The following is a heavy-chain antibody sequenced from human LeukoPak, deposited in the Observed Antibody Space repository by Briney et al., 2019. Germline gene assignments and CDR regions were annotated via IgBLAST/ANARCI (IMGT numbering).Heavy chain of an antibody. D-gene: IGHD2-2*01. CDR3: AREVSIVVVPAAPPSYMDV. CDR1: AFTFNSYA. V-gene: IGHV3-30-3*01. Sequence: GGSLRLSCAASAFTFNSYAMHWVRQAPGKGLEWVAIISFDGSNKYYADSVKGRFTISRDNSKNTLYLQMNSLRVEDTAVYYCAREVSIVVVPAAPPSYMDVWGKGTTVTVSS. J-gene: IGHJ6*03. CDR2: ISFDGSNK.